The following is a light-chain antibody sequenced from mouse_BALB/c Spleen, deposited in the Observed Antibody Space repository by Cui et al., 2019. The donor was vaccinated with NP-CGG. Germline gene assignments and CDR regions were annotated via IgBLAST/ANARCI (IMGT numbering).Light chain of an antibody. CDR3: ALWYSNHWV. Sequence: QAVVTQESALTTSPGETVTLTCRPSTGAVTTSNYANWVQEKPVHLFTGLLGGTNNRAPGVPARFSGSLIGDKAALTITGAQTEDEAIYFCALWYSNHWVFGGGTKLTVL. CDR2: GTN. J-gene: IGLJ1*01. CDR1: TGAVTTSNY. V-gene: IGLV1*01.